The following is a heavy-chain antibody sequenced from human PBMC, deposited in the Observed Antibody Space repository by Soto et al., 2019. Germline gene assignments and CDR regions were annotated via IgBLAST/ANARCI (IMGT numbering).Heavy chain of an antibody. CDR3: ARDGYDDYVWGSYRYQHKTFDY. Sequence: QVQLVQSGAEVKQPGSSVQVSCKASGGTFSSYAISWVRQAPGQGLEWLGGLIPIFGTANYAPEVQGRVTITADESTSTAYMELSSLRSEDTAVYYCARDGYDDYVWGSYRYQHKTFDYWGQGTLVTVSS. J-gene: IGHJ4*02. CDR2: LIPIFGTA. D-gene: IGHD3-16*02. CDR1: GGTFSSYA. V-gene: IGHV1-69*01.